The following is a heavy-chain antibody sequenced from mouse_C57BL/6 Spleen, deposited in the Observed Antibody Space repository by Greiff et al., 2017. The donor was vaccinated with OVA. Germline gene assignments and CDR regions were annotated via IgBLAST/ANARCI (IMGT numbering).Heavy chain of an antibody. Sequence: QVQLQQSGAELVRPGASVTLSCKASGYTFTDYEMHWVKQTPVPGLEWIGAIDPETGGTAYNQKFKGKAILTADKSSSTAYMELRSLTSEDSAVYYCTRGYSNYDYFDYWGQGTTLTVSS. V-gene: IGHV1-15*01. J-gene: IGHJ2*01. D-gene: IGHD2-5*01. CDR1: GYTFTDYE. CDR2: IDPETGGT. CDR3: TRGYSNYDYFDY.